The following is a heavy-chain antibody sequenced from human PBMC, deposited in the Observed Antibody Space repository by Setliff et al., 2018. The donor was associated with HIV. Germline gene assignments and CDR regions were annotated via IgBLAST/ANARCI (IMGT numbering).Heavy chain of an antibody. CDR1: GFTFSTHG. CDR2: ISYDGTSK. Sequence: PGGSLRLSCAASGFTFSTHGMHWVRQAPGKGLEWVAIISYDGTSKHYADSVKGRFTISRDNAKNSLYLRMNSLRADDTAVYYCARDSSTAEGGGDNFFDYWGRGTLVTVSS. J-gene: IGHJ4*02. D-gene: IGHD2-21*01. CDR3: ARDSSTAEGGGDNFFDY. V-gene: IGHV3-30*03.